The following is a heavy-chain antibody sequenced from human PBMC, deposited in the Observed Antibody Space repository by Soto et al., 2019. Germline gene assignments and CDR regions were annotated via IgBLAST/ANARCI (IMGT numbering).Heavy chain of an antibody. CDR3: ARPGDYGMDV. CDR1: GFTFSIYS. CDR2: ISSGGSSI. Sequence: EVQLVESGGGLVQPGGSLRLSCAASGFTFSIYSMTWVRQAPGKGLEWVSYISSGGSSIYHADSVKGRFTISRDNAKNSLYLQMNRLRDEDTAVYYGARPGDYGMDVWGQGTTVTVSS. J-gene: IGHJ6*02. D-gene: IGHD3-10*01. V-gene: IGHV3-48*02.